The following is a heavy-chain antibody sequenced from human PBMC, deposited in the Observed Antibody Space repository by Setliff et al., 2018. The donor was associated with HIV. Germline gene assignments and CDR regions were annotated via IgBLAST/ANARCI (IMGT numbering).Heavy chain of an antibody. CDR2: IYYSGST. CDR1: GGSMSSDDYY. J-gene: IGHJ4*02. Sequence: PSETLSLTCTVSGGSMSSDDYYWSWIRQPPGKGLERIGNIYYSGSTNYNPSLKSRVTISVDTSKNQFSLKLSSVTAADTAVYYCARDRTGYLDSWGQGTLVTVSS. CDR3: ARDRTGYLDS. D-gene: IGHD3-9*01. V-gene: IGHV4-61*08.